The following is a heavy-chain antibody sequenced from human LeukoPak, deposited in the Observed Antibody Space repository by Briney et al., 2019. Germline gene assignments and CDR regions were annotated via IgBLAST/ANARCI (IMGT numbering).Heavy chain of an antibody. J-gene: IGHJ5*02. Sequence: SGGSLRLSCAASGFTFSTYWMHWVRQAPGEGLVWVSRINGDGSTTNYADSVKGRFTISRDNAKNTLYLQMNSLTAEDTAVNYCTRRVDATRWYDPWGQGTLVTVSS. CDR2: INGDGSTT. CDR1: GFTFSTYW. V-gene: IGHV3-74*01. D-gene: IGHD2-15*01. CDR3: TRRVDATRWYDP.